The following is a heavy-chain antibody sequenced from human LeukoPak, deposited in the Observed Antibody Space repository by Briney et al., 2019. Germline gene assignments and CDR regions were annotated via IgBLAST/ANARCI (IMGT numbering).Heavy chain of an antibody. CDR3: ARDLGWGQLPMFMDY. Sequence: PGGSLRLSCAASGFTFSSYTMNWVRQAPGRGLEWVSSISSTSSYIYYADSVKGRFTISRDNANNSLYLQMNSLRAEDTAVYYCARDLGWGQLPMFMDYWGQGTLVTVSS. CDR1: GFTFSSYT. V-gene: IGHV3-21*01. J-gene: IGHJ4*02. D-gene: IGHD2-2*01. CDR2: ISSTSSYI.